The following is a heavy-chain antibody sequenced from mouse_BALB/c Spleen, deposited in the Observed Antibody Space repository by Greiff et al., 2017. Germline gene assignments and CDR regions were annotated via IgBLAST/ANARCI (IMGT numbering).Heavy chain of an antibody. D-gene: IGHD3-2*01. V-gene: IGHV14-3*02. Sequence: VQLQQSGAELVKPGASVKLSCTASGFNIKDTYMQWVKQRPEQGLEWIGRIDPANGNTKYDPKFQGKATITADTSSNTAYLQLSSLTSEDTAVYYCASGQLVLRWFAYWGQGTLVTVSA. J-gene: IGHJ3*01. CDR1: GFNIKDTY. CDR3: ASGQLVLRWFAY. CDR2: IDPANGNT.